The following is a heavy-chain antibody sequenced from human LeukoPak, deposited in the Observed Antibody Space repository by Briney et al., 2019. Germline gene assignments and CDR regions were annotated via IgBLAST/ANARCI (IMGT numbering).Heavy chain of an antibody. Sequence: ASVKVSCKASGYTFTGYYMHWVRQAPGQGLEWMGWINPNSGGTNYAQKFQGRVTMTRGTSISTAYMELSRLRSDDTAVYYCARVKNGDPAYGMDVWGQGTTVTVSS. CDR2: INPNSGGT. D-gene: IGHD4-17*01. CDR1: GYTFTGYY. V-gene: IGHV1-2*02. J-gene: IGHJ6*02. CDR3: ARVKNGDPAYGMDV.